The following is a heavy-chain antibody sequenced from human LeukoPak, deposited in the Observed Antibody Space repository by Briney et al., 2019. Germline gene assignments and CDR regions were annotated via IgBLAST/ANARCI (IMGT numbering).Heavy chain of an antibody. V-gene: IGHV3-30*04. Sequence: GGSLRLSCAASGFTFSSYAMHWVRQAPGKGLEWVAVISYDGSNKYYADSVKGRFTISRDNSKNTLYLQMNSLRAEDTAVYYCARDHGYCSGGSCPMADYWGQGTLVTVSS. D-gene: IGHD2-15*01. J-gene: IGHJ4*02. CDR1: GFTFSSYA. CDR3: ARDHGYCSGGSCPMADY. CDR2: ISYDGSNK.